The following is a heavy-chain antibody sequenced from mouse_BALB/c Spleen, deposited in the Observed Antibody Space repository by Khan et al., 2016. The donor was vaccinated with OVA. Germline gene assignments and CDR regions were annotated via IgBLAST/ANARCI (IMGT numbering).Heavy chain of an antibody. D-gene: IGHD1-1*01. V-gene: IGHV5-6*01. CDR2: VSTGGGYT. Sequence: EVELVESGGDLVKPGGSLKLSCAASGFTFSTYGMSWVRQTPDKRLEWVATVSTGGGYTYYPDSVKGRFTISRDNAKNTLYLQMSGLKSEDTAMYYCIRHAYYYYSEGFAYWGQGTLVTVSA. J-gene: IGHJ3*01. CDR3: IRHAYYYYSEGFAY. CDR1: GFTFSTYG.